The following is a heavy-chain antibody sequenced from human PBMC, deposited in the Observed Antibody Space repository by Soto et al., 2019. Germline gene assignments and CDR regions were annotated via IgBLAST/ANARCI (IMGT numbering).Heavy chain of an antibody. Sequence: GGSLRLSCAASGFTFSNAWMNWVRQAPGKGLEWVGRIKSKTDGGTTDYAAPVKGRFTISRDDSQNTLYLQMNSLKTEDTAVYYCTTTSIVVVVAATQGLSQNLRHFDYWGQGTLVTVSS. CDR2: IKSKTDGGTT. J-gene: IGHJ4*02. V-gene: IGHV3-15*07. CDR1: GFTFSNAW. CDR3: TTTSIVVVVAATQGLSQNLRHFDY. D-gene: IGHD2-15*01.